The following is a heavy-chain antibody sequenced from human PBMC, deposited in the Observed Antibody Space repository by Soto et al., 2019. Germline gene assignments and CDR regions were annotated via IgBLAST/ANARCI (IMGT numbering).Heavy chain of an antibody. V-gene: IGHV3-23*01. J-gene: IGHJ3*02. D-gene: IGHD3-16*01. CDR3: AKGPNPWGYDAFDI. CDR1: GFTFSSSA. Sequence: LRLSFAASGFTFSSSAMRWVRQAPWKVLEWVSAISGSGGSAYYADAVKGRFTISRDNSKNTLYLQMNSLRAEDTAVYYCAKGPNPWGYDAFDIWCQGTVVTVSS. CDR2: ISGSGGSA.